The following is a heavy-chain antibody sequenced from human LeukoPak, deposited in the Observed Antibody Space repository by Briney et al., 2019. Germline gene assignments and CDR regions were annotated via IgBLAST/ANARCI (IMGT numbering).Heavy chain of an antibody. Sequence: SETLSLTCTVSGGSISSYYWSWIRQPAGKGLEWIGRIYTSGSTNYNPSLKSRVTMSVDTSKNQFSLKLSSVTAADTAVYYCARGPGVPAAIRRGVYYYMDVWGKGTTVTVSS. CDR3: ARGPGVPAAIRRGVYYYMDV. CDR1: GGSISSYY. J-gene: IGHJ6*03. V-gene: IGHV4-4*07. CDR2: IYTSGST. D-gene: IGHD2-2*02.